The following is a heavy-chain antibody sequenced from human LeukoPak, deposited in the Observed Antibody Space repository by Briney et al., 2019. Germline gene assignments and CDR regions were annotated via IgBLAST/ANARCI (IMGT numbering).Heavy chain of an antibody. CDR2: VYYRST. D-gene: IGHD1-26*01. CDR3: ARDCSGSHVQLCGMDV. V-gene: IGHV4-59*12. J-gene: IGHJ6*02. CDR1: GGSISSYY. Sequence: SETLSLTCTVSGGSISSYYWSWIRQPPGNGLEWIGYVYYRSTNYNPSLKSRVTISIDTSKNQLSLKLSSVTAADTAVYYCARDCSGSHVQLCGMDVWGQGTTVTVSS.